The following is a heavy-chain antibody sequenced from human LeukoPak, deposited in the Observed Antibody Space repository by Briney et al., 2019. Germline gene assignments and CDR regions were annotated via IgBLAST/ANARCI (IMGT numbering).Heavy chain of an antibody. V-gene: IGHV1-69*13. CDR2: IIPIFGTA. D-gene: IGHD6-13*01. J-gene: IGHJ4*02. Sequence: AVKVSCKASGGTFSSYAISWVRQAPGRGLEGVGGIIPIFGTADYAQKFQGRVTITADESTSTAYIELRSLRYEDTAVYYCARGVMEQLERSNYFDYWGQGTLVTVSS. CDR3: ARGVMEQLERSNYFDY. CDR1: GGTFSSYA.